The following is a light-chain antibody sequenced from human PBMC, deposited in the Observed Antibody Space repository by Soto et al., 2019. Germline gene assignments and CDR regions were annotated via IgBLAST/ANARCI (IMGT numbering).Light chain of an antibody. J-gene: IGLJ1*01. V-gene: IGLV2-14*03. CDR2: DVS. Sequence: QSLLTQPASVSGSPGQSSTISCTGTKSDVGGYNYVSWYQQHPGKAPKLLIYDVSSRPSGLSNRFSGSKYGNTASLIISGLQAEDEADYYCASYTNSITYVFGSGTKVTV. CDR1: KSDVGGYNY. CDR3: ASYTNSITYV.